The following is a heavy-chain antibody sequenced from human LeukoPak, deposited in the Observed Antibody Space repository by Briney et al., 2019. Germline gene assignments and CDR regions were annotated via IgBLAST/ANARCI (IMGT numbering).Heavy chain of an antibody. Sequence: GGSLRLSCAASGFTFSSYSMNWVRQAPGKGLEWVSYISSSSSTIYYADSVKGRFTISRDNAKNSLYLQMNSLRAEDTAVYYCARANPELERRSIDFDYWGQGTLVTVSS. D-gene: IGHD1-1*01. J-gene: IGHJ4*02. V-gene: IGHV3-48*01. CDR2: ISSSSSTI. CDR3: ARANPELERRSIDFDY. CDR1: GFTFSSYS.